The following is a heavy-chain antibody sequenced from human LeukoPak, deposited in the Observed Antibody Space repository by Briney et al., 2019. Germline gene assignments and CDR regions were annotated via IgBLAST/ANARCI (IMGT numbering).Heavy chain of an antibody. D-gene: IGHD5-18*01. CDR2: ISGSSTSI. CDR3: ARDVGYRSWFDP. J-gene: IGHJ5*02. Sequence: PGGSLRLSCAVSEVTFSSYAMSWVRQAPGKGLEWVSYISGSSTSIYHADSVKGRFTISRDNAKNSLYLQMNSLRAEDTAVYYCARDVGYRSWFDPWGQGTLVIVSS. V-gene: IGHV3-48*01. CDR1: EVTFSSYA.